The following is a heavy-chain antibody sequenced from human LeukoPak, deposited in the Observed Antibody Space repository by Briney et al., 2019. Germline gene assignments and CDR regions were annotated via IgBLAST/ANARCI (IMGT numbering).Heavy chain of an antibody. V-gene: IGHV3-30*02. CDR2: IRYDGSNK. CDR3: AKVLTYYDFWSGQYYFDY. J-gene: IGHJ4*02. D-gene: IGHD3-3*01. CDR1: GFTFSSYV. Sequence: GGSLRLSCAASGFTFSSYVMHWVRQAPGKGLEWVAFIRYDGSNKYYADSVKGRFTISRGNSKNTLYLQMNSLRAEDTAVYYCAKVLTYYDFWSGQYYFDYWGQGTLVTVSS.